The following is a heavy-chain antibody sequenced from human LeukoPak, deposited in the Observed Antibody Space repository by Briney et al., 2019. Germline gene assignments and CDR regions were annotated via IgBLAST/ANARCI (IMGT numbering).Heavy chain of an antibody. Sequence: PSETLSLTCTVSGYSISSGYYWGWIRQPPGKGLEWIGSIYHSGSTYYNPSLKSRVTISVDTSKNQFSLKLSSVTAADTAVYYCARDCGSTSGVTNWFDPWGQGTLVAVSS. CDR3: ARDCGSTSGVTNWFDP. V-gene: IGHV4-38-2*02. CDR1: GYSISSGYY. CDR2: IYHSGST. J-gene: IGHJ5*02. D-gene: IGHD2-2*01.